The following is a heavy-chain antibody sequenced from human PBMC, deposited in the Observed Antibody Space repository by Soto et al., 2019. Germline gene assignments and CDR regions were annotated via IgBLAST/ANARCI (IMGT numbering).Heavy chain of an antibody. CDR3: ARDLNYGSGSYEGMDV. CDR1: GFTVSSNC. V-gene: IGHV3-53*01. J-gene: IGHJ6*02. D-gene: IGHD3-10*01. Sequence: GGSLRLSCAAAGFTVSSNCMNWVRQAPGKGLEWVSVIYSGGTTYYADSVKGRFTISRDNSKNTVYLQMNRLRAEDTAVYYCARDLNYGSGSYEGMDVWGQGTTVTVSS. CDR2: IYSGGTT.